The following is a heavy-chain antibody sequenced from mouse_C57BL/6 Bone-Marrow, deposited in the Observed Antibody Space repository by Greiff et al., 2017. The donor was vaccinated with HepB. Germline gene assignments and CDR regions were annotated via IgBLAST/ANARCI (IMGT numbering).Heavy chain of an antibody. D-gene: IGHD6-1*01. CDR2: ISYSGST. V-gene: IGHV3-8*01. CDR3: ARYQPPLYWYFDV. J-gene: IGHJ1*03. Sequence: EVMLVESGPGLAKPSQTLSLTCSVTGYSITSDYWNWIRKFPGNKLEYMGYISYSGSTYYNPSLKSRISITRDTSKNQYYLQLNSVTTEDTATYYCARYQPPLYWYFDVWGTGTTVTVSS. CDR1: GYSITSDY.